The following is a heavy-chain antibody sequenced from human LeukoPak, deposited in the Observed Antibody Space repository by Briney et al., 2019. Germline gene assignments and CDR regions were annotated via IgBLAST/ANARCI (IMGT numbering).Heavy chain of an antibody. Sequence: GGSLRPSCAASGFTFSNSWMHWVCQAPEKGLEWVADIKCDGSEKCYVDSVKGRLTISRDNAKNSLYLQVNSLRAEDMTVYYCVRGVGSSTSCYVRAFDIWGQGTMVTVSS. J-gene: IGHJ3*02. CDR1: GFTFSNSW. D-gene: IGHD2-2*01. CDR2: IKCDGSEK. CDR3: VRGVGSSTSCYVRAFDI. V-gene: IGHV3-52*01.